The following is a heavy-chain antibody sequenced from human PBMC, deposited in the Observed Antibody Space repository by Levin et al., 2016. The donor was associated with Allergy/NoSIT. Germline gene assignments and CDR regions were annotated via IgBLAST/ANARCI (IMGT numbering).Heavy chain of an antibody. D-gene: IGHD2-15*01. CDR1: GFTFSSNV. J-gene: IGHJ3*02. V-gene: IGHV3-30-3*01. CDR2: ISYDGSNN. Sequence: GGSLRLSCAASGFTFSSNVMHWVRQAPGKGLEWVALISYDGSNNYYADSVKGRFTISRDNSKNTLFLHMNSLRAEDTALYYCARDLNIVVERRLNYAFDIWGQGTMVTVSS. CDR3: ARDLNIVVERRLNYAFDI.